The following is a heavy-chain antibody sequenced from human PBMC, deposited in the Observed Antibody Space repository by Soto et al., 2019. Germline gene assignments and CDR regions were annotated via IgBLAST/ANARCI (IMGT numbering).Heavy chain of an antibody. J-gene: IGHJ4*02. V-gene: IGHV3-74*01. CDR3: SRVGGSTWH. D-gene: IGHD1-26*01. CDR1: GFTFSSYL. CDR2: INGDGSST. Sequence: GGSLRLSCAASGFTFSSYLMHWVRQAPGKGLVWVSRINGDGSSTNYADFVKGRFAISRDNAKNTLYLQMNSLRVEDTAVYYCSRVGGSTWHWGQGTLVTVSS.